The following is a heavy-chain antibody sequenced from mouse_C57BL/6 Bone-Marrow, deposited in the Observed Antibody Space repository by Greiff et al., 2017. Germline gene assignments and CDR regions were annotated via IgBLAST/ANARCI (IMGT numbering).Heavy chain of an antibody. CDR2: IYPGDGDT. CDR3: ARSPYDDYAMDY. CDR1: GYAFSSYW. J-gene: IGHJ4*01. V-gene: IGHV1-80*01. Sequence: VQVVASGAELVKPGASVKISCKASGYAFSSYWMNWVKQRPGKGLEWIGQIYPGDGDTNYNGKFKGKATLTADKSSSTAYMQLSSLTSEDSAVYFCARSPYDDYAMDYWGQGTSVTVSS. D-gene: IGHD2-12*01.